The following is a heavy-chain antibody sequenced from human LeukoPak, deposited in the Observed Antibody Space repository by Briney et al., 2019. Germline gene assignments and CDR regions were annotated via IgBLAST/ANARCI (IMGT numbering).Heavy chain of an antibody. J-gene: IGHJ5*02. CDR3: ARVNLRGSQYNWFDP. Sequence: GASVKVSCKASGGALNTHIFNWVRQAPGQGLEWMGNITPIIDRSKYAPQFQGRLMITADKYTEKDYILLTRLRTDDTAVYYCARVNLRGSQYNWFDPCGQGTLVIVSS. CDR2: ITPIIDRS. CDR1: GGALNTHI. V-gene: IGHV1-69*08. D-gene: IGHD3-10*01.